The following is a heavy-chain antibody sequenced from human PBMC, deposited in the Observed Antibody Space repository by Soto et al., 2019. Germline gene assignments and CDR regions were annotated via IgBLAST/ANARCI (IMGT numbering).Heavy chain of an antibody. CDR1: GGSISSSSYY. V-gene: IGHV4-39*01. CDR3: ATRLAAAGEGHVDWFDP. J-gene: IGHJ5*02. CDR2: IYYSGST. D-gene: IGHD6-13*01. Sequence: SETLSLTCTVSGGSISSSSYYWGWIRQPPGKGLEWIGSIYYSGSTYYNPSLKSRVTISVDTSKNQFSLKLSSVTAADTAVYYCATRLAAAGEGHVDWFDPWGQGTLVTVSS.